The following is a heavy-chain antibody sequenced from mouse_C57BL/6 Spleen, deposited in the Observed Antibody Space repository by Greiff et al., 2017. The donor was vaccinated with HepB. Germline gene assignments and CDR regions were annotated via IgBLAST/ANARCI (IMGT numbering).Heavy chain of an antibody. J-gene: IGHJ4*01. CDR1: GFTFSSYT. CDR3: ARMKLRIEAMDY. V-gene: IGHV5-9*01. CDR2: ISGGGGNT. D-gene: IGHD3-2*02. Sequence: EVKVVESGGGLVKPGGSLKLSCAASGFTFSSYTMSWVRQTPEKRLEWVATISGGGGNTYYPDSVKGRFTISRDNAKNTLYLQMSSLRSEDTALYYCARMKLRIEAMDYWGQGTSVTVSA.